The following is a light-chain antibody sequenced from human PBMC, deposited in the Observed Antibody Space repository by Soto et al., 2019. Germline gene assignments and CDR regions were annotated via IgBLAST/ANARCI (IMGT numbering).Light chain of an antibody. CDR2: DAS. J-gene: IGKJ2*01. CDR1: EDITNY. Sequence: DIQMTQSPSSLSASVGDRVTITCQAREDITNYLNWFQQKPGKVPKLLIYDASNLEVGVTSRFSGSGSGTDFTFTISSLQPEDIATDYCQQYDSLPYTFGQGTKLEIK. V-gene: IGKV1-33*01. CDR3: QQYDSLPYT.